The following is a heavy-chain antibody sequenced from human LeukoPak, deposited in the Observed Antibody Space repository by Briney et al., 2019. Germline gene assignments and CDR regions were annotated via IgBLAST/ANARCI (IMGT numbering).Heavy chain of an antibody. CDR3: AREQRISMIMMSRIWFDP. D-gene: IGHD3-22*01. V-gene: IGHV3-7*01. J-gene: IGHJ5*02. CDR2: IKQDGSEK. Sequence: SGGSLRLSCAASGFTVSSKYMSWVRQAPGKGLEWVANIKQDGSEKYYVDSVKGRFTISRDNAKNSLYLQMNGLRAEDTAVYYCAREQRISMIMMSRIWFDPWGQGTLVTVSS. CDR1: GFTVSSKY.